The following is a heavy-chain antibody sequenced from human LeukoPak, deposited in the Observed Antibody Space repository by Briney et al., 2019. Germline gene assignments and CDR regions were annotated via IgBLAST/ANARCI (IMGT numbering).Heavy chain of an antibody. CDR2: IYYSGST. CDR1: GGSISSYY. J-gene: IGHJ6*03. CDR3: ARDPRYYYYYMDV. Sequence: SETLSLTCTVSGGSISSYYWSWIRQPPGKGLEWIGYIYYSGSTNYNPSLKSRVTISVDKSKNQFSLELSSVTAADTAVYYCARDPRYYYYYMDVWGKGTTVTVSS. V-gene: IGHV4-59*12.